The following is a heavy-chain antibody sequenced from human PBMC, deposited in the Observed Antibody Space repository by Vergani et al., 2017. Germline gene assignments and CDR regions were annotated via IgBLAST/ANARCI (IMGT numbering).Heavy chain of an antibody. CDR2: ISSSSSTI. V-gene: IGHV3-48*01. J-gene: IGHJ3*02. D-gene: IGHD3-22*01. Sequence: EVQLVESGGGLVQPGGSLRLSCAASGFTFSSYSMNWVRQAPGKGLEWVSYISSSSSTIYYADSVKGRFTISRDNAKNSLYLQMNSLRAEDTAVYYCSSLTSRGYFDSSGFGDDFDIWGQGTMVTVS. CDR3: SSLTSRGYFDSSGFGDDFDI. CDR1: GFTFSSYS.